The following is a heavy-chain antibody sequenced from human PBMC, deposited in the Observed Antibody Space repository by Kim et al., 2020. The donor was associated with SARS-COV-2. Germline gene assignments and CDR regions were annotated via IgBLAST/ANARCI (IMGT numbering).Heavy chain of an antibody. J-gene: IGHJ4*01. Sequence: SETLSLTCAVYGGSFSGYYWSWIRQPPGKGLEWIGEINHSGSTNYNPSLKSRVTISVDTSKNQFSLKLSSVTAADTAVYYCARVQYSNYFLGYYFDYWG. CDR2: INHSGST. V-gene: IGHV4-34*01. CDR1: GGSFSGYY. CDR3: ARVQYSNYFLGYYFDY. D-gene: IGHD4-4*01.